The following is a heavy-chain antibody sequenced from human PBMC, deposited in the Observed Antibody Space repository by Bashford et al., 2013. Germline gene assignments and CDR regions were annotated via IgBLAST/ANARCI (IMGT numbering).Heavy chain of an antibody. CDR2: IYSGGST. Sequence: GGSLRLSCTASGFTFGDYAMSWVRQAPGKGLEWVSVIYSGGSTYYADSVKGRFTISRDNAKNTLYLQMNSLRPEDTAVYYCATTFFFDWDHDSNYWGQGTLVTVSS. J-gene: IGHJ4*02. CDR1: GFTFGDYA. CDR3: ATTFFFDWDHDSNY. V-gene: IGHV3-66*01. D-gene: IGHD3-9*01.